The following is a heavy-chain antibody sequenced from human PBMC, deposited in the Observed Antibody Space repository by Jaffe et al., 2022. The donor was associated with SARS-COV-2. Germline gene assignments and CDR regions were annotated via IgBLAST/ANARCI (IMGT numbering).Heavy chain of an antibody. J-gene: IGHJ5*02. CDR3: ARVIGGSSVRRFDP. CDR2: INTYTGDT. Sequence: QVQLVQSGSELKKPGASVKVSCKTSGYTFTSYPINWVRQAPGQGLEWMGWINTYTGDTTYAQGFTGRFVFSLDTSVSTTYLQISTLKAEDTAVYYCARVIGGSSVRRFDPWGQGTLVTVSS. CDR1: GYTFTSYP. D-gene: IGHD3-10*01. V-gene: IGHV7-4-1*02.